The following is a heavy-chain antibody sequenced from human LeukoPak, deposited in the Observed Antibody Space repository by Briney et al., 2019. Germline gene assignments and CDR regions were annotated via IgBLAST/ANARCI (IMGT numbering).Heavy chain of an antibody. CDR2: MSPTSGNT. Sequence: GASVKVSCKASGYSFTTFHINWVRQATGQGLEWMGWMSPTSGNTGYAEKLQGRVSMTRNTSIDTAYMELSSLESEDTAVYYCARSLAGRTYYYYMDAWGSGTTVTVSS. CDR3: ARSLAGRTYYYYMDA. J-gene: IGHJ6*03. D-gene: IGHD6-6*01. V-gene: IGHV1-8*01. CDR1: GYSFTTFH.